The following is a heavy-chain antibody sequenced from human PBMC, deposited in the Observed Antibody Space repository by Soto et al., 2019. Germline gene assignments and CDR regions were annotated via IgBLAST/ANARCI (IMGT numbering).Heavy chain of an antibody. CDR2: ILHSGRV. J-gene: IGHJ1*01. CDR1: GDSISVNTW. CDR3: AGLVGRGKFSRLQY. Sequence: QVLLQESGPGLVKPSGTLSLTCDVSGDSISVNTWWSWVRQTPGKGREWIGEILHSGRVNYNPSLKSRVTISIDKSKTQVSLRLSSMTAADTALYYCAGLVGRGKFSRLQYWGQGTLVTVSS. V-gene: IGHV4-4*02. D-gene: IGHD6-6*01.